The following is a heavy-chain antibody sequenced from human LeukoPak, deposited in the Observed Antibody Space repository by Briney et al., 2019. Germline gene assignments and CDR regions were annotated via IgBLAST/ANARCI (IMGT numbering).Heavy chain of an antibody. CDR2: IYYSGST. CDR3: ARDWTDFWSGYDTYGMDV. V-gene: IGHV4-59*12. J-gene: IGHJ6*02. CDR1: GGSISSYY. Sequence: PSETLSLTCTVSGGSISSYYWSWIRQPPGKGLEWIGYIYYSGSTNYNPSLKSRVTMSVDTSKNQFSLKLSSVTAADTAVYYCARDWTDFWSGYDTYGMDVWGQGTTVTVSS. D-gene: IGHD3-3*01.